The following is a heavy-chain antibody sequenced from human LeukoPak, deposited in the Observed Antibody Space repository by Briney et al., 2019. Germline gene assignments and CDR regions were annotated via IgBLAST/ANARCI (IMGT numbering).Heavy chain of an antibody. Sequence: GGSLGLSCAASGFTFNTYSMNWVRQAPGKGLEWVASISSTSTFIYSADSVKGRFTISRDTAKNSLFLQMNSLRAEDTAIYYCARDYFDSSDYPQTYYYYYMDVWGKGTTVTVSS. J-gene: IGHJ6*03. CDR2: ISSTSTFI. D-gene: IGHD3-22*01. V-gene: IGHV3-21*01. CDR3: ARDYFDSSDYPQTYYYYYMDV. CDR1: GFTFNTYS.